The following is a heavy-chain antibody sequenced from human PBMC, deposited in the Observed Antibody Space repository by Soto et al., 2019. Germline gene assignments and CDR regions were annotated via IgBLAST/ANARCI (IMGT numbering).Heavy chain of an antibody. D-gene: IGHD3-22*01. V-gene: IGHV4-39*07. Sequence: SETLSLTCTVSGGSISSSSYYWGWIRQPPGKGLEWIGSIYYSGSTYYNPSLKRRVTISVDTSKNQFSLKLSSVTAADTAVYYCARVIRGETYYYDSSGYYYFDYWGQGTLVTVSS. J-gene: IGHJ4*02. CDR1: GGSISSSSYY. CDR3: ARVIRGETYYYDSSGYYYFDY. CDR2: IYYSGST.